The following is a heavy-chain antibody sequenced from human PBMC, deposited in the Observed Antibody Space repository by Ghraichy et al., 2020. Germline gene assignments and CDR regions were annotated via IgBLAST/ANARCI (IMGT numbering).Heavy chain of an antibody. CDR2: IYYSGST. CDR3: ARDRGPYYYYGMDV. Sequence: SETLSLTCTVSGGSITSYYWSWIRQPPGKGLEWIAYIYYSGSTNYNPSIKSRVTMSVDTSRNQFSLKLSSVTAADTAVYYCARDRGPYYYYGMDVWGQGTTVTVSS. J-gene: IGHJ6*02. V-gene: IGHV4-59*01. CDR1: GGSITSYY.